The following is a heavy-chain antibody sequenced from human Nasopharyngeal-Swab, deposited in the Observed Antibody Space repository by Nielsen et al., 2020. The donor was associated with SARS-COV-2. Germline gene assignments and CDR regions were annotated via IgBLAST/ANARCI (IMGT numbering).Heavy chain of an antibody. CDR3: AKDGCSSTSCYVNF. D-gene: IGHD2-2*01. V-gene: IGHV3-23*01. J-gene: IGHJ4*02. Sequence: VRQALGKGLEWVSTISGIGGSTKYADSVKGRFTISRDNSKNTLYLQMNSLGAEDTAVYFCAKDGCSSTSCYVNFWGQGTLVTVSS. CDR2: ISGIGGST.